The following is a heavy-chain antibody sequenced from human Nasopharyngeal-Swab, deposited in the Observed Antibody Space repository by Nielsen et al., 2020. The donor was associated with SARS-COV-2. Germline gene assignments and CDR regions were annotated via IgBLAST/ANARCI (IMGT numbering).Heavy chain of an antibody. Sequence: SETLSLTCTVSGDSIAYSTFYWGWIRQPPGKGLEWIGNIYYNGNTYQNPSLKSRLTMLVDTSNNQVSLKVSSVSAGDTAVYYCARAGRVGDAYTGLDVWGQGTTVTVSS. CDR1: GDSIAYSTFY. CDR2: IYYNGNT. J-gene: IGHJ6*02. CDR3: ARAGRVGDAYTGLDV. V-gene: IGHV4-39*07. D-gene: IGHD5-24*01.